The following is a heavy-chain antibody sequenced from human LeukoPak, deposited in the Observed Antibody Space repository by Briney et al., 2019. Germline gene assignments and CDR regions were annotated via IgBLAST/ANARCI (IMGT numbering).Heavy chain of an antibody. Sequence: GGSLRLSCAASGFTFSSFAMSWVRQAPGKGLEWVSSISSGGHTTYYADSVKGRFTISRDNSKNTLYLQMNSLRAEDTAVYYCAKGVNSSSWYRMEYFQHWGQGTLVTVSS. CDR1: GFTFSSFA. J-gene: IGHJ1*01. CDR2: ISSGGHTT. D-gene: IGHD6-13*01. CDR3: AKGVNSSSWYRMEYFQH. V-gene: IGHV3-23*01.